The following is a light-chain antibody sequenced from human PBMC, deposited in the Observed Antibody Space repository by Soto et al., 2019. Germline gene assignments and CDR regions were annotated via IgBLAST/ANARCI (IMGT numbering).Light chain of an antibody. J-gene: IGKJ1*01. CDR3: QQYDHYWT. CDR1: QSVSSN. V-gene: IGKV3D-15*01. CDR2: GAS. Sequence: SPHALSRSAGERATLSCRASQSVSSNLAWYQQKPGQAPRLLIYGASSRATGIPDRFSGSGSGTDFTLTISSLQPDDVATYYCQQYDHYWTFGQGTNVDIK.